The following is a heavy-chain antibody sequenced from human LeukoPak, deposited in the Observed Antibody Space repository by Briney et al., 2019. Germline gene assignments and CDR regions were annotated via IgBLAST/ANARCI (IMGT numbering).Heavy chain of an antibody. CDR3: AKLQVVVVAAVDY. CDR2: ISGSGGST. V-gene: IGHV3-23*01. CDR1: GFTFSSYA. D-gene: IGHD2-15*01. Sequence: GGSLRLSCAASGFTFSSYAMSWVRQAPGKGLEWVPAISGSGGSTYYADSVKGRFTISRDNSKNTLYLQMNSLSAEDTAVYYCAKLQVVVVAAVDYWGQGTLVTVSS. J-gene: IGHJ4*02.